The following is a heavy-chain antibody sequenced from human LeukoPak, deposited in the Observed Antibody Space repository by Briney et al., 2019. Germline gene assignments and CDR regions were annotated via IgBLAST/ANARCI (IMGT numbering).Heavy chain of an antibody. Sequence: GGSLRLSCAASRFTFSNYWMTWFGKAPGKGLEWVANINQDGTKKSYVDSVKGRFTISRDNAKNSLYLQMNSLRADDTGVYYCASQPAAAGVDYWGQGALVTVSS. V-gene: IGHV3-7*03. CDR3: ASQPAAAGVDY. CDR1: RFTFSNYW. CDR2: INQDGTKK. J-gene: IGHJ4*02. D-gene: IGHD2-2*01.